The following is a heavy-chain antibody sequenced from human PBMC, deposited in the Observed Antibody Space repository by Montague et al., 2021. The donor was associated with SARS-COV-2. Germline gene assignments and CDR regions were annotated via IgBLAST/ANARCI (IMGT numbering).Heavy chain of an antibody. D-gene: IGHD3-10*01. CDR2: IRGSGGST. V-gene: IGHV3-23*01. CDR1: GFTFSSYA. CDR3: AKVPMVMWDVLLWFGGMDV. Sequence: SLRLSCAASGFTFSSYAMSWVRQAPGKGLEWVSAIRGSGGSTYYADSVKGRFTISRDNSKNTLYLQMNSLRAEDTAVYYCAKVPMVMWDVLLWFGGMDVWGQGTTVTVSS. J-gene: IGHJ6*02.